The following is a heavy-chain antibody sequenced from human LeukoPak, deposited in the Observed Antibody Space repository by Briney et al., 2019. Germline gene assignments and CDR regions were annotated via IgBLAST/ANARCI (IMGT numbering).Heavy chain of an antibody. J-gene: IGHJ3*02. CDR2: IYPGDSDT. CDR1: GYSFTSYW. Sequence: GESLKISCKGSGYSFTSYWIGWVRPMPGKGLEWMGIIYPGDSDTRYSPSFQGQVTISADKSISTAYLQWSSLKASDTAMYYCARSKFARSGYYLEDAFDIWGQGTMVTVSS. CDR3: ARSKFARSGYYLEDAFDI. V-gene: IGHV5-51*01. D-gene: IGHD3-22*01.